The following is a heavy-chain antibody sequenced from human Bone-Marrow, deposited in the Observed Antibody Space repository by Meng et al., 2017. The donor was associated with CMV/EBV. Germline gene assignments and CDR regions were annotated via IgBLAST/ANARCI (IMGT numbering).Heavy chain of an antibody. CDR2: IYHSGST. V-gene: IGHV4-34*01. D-gene: IGHD1-26*01. CDR3: ASVLRSYVDD. Sequence: GSLRLSCAVYGGSFSGYYWSWIRQPPGKGLEWIGEIYHSGSTNYNPSLKSRVTISVDKSKNQFSLKLSSVTAADTAVYYCASVLRSYVDDWGQGTLVTVSS. CDR1: GGSFSGYY. J-gene: IGHJ4*02.